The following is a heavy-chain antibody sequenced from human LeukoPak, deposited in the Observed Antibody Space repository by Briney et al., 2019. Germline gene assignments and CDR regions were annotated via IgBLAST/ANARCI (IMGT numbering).Heavy chain of an antibody. CDR1: GGSISSYY. J-gene: IGHJ4*02. V-gene: IGHV4-59*01. CDR2: IYYSGST. Sequence: SETLSLTCTVSGGSISSYYWSWIRQPPGKGLEWIGYIYYSGSTNYNPSLKSRVTISVDTSKNQFSLKLSSVTAADTAVYYCARGGTLVGDYSHFDYWGQGTLVTVSS. CDR3: ARGGTLVGDYSHFDY. D-gene: IGHD1-26*01.